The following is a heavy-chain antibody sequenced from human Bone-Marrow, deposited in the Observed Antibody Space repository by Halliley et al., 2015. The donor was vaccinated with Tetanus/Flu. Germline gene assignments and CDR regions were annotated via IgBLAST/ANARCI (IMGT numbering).Heavy chain of an antibody. CDR2: IYPGDSDT. D-gene: IGHD6-13*01. V-gene: IGHV5-51*01. J-gene: IGHJ4*02. CDR1: GYSFTTYW. CDR3: AALIAASHFTDY. Sequence: LVQSGAEVKKPGESLRISCKGSGYSFTTYWIGWVRQVPGEGLELMGIIYPGDSDTRYSPSFQGQVIISADKSVNTAYLQWSTLKASDTAMYYCAALIAASHFTDYWGPGTLVTVSS.